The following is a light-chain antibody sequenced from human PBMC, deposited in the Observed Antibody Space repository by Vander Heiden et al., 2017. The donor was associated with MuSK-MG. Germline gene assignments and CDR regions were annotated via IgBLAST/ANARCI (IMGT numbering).Light chain of an antibody. CDR2: DDS. V-gene: IGLV3-21*02. J-gene: IGLJ3*02. CDR3: QVWHSGSDHWV. CDR1: NIGSYS. Sequence: SYVLTQPPSVSVAPGPTARLTCGGSNIGSYSVHWYQQKAGQAPVLVVYDDSGRPSGIPERFSGSNSGNTATLTITRVAAGDEADYYCQVWHSGSDHWVFGGGTKRTVL.